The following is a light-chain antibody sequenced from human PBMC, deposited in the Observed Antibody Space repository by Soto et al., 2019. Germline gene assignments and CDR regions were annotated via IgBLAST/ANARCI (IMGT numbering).Light chain of an antibody. CDR3: TSYTGSSTHVV. J-gene: IGLJ2*01. V-gene: IGLV2-14*03. CDR2: EVY. Sequence: QSALTQPASVSGSPGQSITISCTGTRSDIGIYNYVSWYQQHPGKAPKLLIYEVYNRPAGVSNRFSGSKSDNTASLTISGLQAEDEADYYCTSYTGSSTHVVFGGGTKLTVL. CDR1: RSDIGIYNY.